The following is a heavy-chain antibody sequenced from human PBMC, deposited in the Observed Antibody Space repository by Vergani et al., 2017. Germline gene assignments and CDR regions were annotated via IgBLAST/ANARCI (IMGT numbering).Heavy chain of an antibody. Sequence: QVQLVESGGGVVQPGRSLRLSCAASGFTFSSYAMHWVRQAPGKGLEWVAVISYDGSNKYYADSVQGRFTISRDNSKNTLYLQMNSLGAEDTALYYCAKKKEKTGTRRGDAFDIWGQGTMVTVSS. CDR3: AKKKEKTGTRRGDAFDI. CDR2: ISYDGSNK. D-gene: IGHD1-1*01. CDR1: GFTFSSYA. V-gene: IGHV3-30-3*01. J-gene: IGHJ3*02.